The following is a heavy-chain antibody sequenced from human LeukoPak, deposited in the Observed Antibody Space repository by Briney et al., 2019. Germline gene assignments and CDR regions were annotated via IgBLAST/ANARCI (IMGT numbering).Heavy chain of an antibody. CDR2: INHSGST. Sequence: PSETLSLTCAVYGGSFSGYYWSWIRQPPGKGLEWIGEINHSGSTNYNPSLKTRVTISVDTSKNQFSLELSSVTAADTAVCYCARGLSGSGSWGQGTLVTVSS. D-gene: IGHD3-10*01. CDR3: ARGLSGSGS. V-gene: IGHV4-34*01. CDR1: GGSFSGYY. J-gene: IGHJ5*02.